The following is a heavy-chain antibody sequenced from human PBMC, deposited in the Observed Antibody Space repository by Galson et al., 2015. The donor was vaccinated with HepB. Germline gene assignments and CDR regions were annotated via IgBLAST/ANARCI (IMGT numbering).Heavy chain of an antibody. CDR1: GFAFDSHA. J-gene: IGHJ5*01. CDR3: AKGYGLFDS. Sequence: SLRLSCAASGFAFDSHATSWVRQAPGRGLEWISGITGKGDSTFYADSVEGRFTVSKDNSNNMLYLQMNSLRAEDAGLYFCAKGYGLFDSWGQGILVTVSS. V-gene: IGHV3-23*01. CDR2: ITGKGDST. D-gene: IGHD5-18*01.